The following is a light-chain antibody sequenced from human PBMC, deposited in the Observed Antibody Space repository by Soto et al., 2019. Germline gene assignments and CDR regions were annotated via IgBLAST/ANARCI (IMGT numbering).Light chain of an antibody. V-gene: IGKV2D-30*01. CDR3: MQGTHWPYT. CDR2: KVS. Sequence: DVVMTQSPHSLPVTLGQPASISCWSSQSLLYSDGNTYLSWFQQMPGQSPRRLIYKVSNWDSGVPERFSGSGSGTDFTLNISRVEAEDVGVYYCMQGTHWPYTFGQGTKLEIK. CDR1: QSLLYSDGNTY. J-gene: IGKJ2*01.